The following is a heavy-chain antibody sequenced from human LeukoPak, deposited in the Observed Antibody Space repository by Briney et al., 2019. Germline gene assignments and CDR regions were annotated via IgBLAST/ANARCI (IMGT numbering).Heavy chain of an antibody. V-gene: IGHV3-30*18. Sequence: GGSLRLSCAASGFTLTSFSSYGMHWVRHAPGKGLEWVAAISYDGSNKYYVDSVKGRFTISRDDSKNTLYLQMSSLRAEDTAVYYCAKDLYYYDSSGFPPYGMDVWGQGTTVTASS. CDR3: AKDLYYYDSSGFPPYGMDV. CDR2: ISYDGSNK. J-gene: IGHJ6*02. D-gene: IGHD3-22*01. CDR1: GFTLTSFSSYG.